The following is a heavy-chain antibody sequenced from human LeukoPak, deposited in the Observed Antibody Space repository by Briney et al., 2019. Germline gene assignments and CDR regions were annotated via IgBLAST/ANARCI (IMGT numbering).Heavy chain of an antibody. J-gene: IGHJ4*02. Sequence: PGGSLRLSCAASGFTFSNAWMNWVRQAPGKGLEWVANINQDGSEKYYVDSVKGRFTISRDNAKNSLYPQMNSLRAEDTAVYYCGRAMDYWGQGTLVTVSS. CDR3: GRAMDY. CDR1: GFTFSNAW. V-gene: IGHV3-7*03. CDR2: INQDGSEK.